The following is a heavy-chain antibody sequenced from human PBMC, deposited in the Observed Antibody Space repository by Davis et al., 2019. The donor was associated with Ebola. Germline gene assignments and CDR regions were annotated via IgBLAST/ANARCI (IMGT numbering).Heavy chain of an antibody. CDR3: VSSSGYYYYYFDY. Sequence: SLKISCAASGFTFSNYEMNWVRQAPGKGLEWVSYISASGSTIYYADSVEGRFTISRDNAKNSLYLEMNSLRAEDTAVYFCVSSSGYYYYYFDYWGQGALVTVSS. D-gene: IGHD3-22*01. V-gene: IGHV3-48*03. CDR1: GFTFSNYE. CDR2: ISASGSTI. J-gene: IGHJ4*02.